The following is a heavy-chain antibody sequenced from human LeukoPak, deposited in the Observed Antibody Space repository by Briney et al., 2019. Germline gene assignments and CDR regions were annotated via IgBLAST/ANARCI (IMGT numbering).Heavy chain of an antibody. J-gene: IGHJ6*04. CDR1: GFTFSSYG. V-gene: IGHV3-33*01. CDR2: IWYDGGNK. D-gene: IGHD3-9*01. Sequence: GGSLRLSCAASGFTFSSYGMHWVRQAPGKGLEWVAVIWYDGGNKYYADSVKGRFTISRDNSKNTLYLQMNSLRAEDTAVYYCAREIGYYDILTGYYYYYYGMDVWGKGTTVTVSS. CDR3: AREIGYYDILTGYYYYYYGMDV.